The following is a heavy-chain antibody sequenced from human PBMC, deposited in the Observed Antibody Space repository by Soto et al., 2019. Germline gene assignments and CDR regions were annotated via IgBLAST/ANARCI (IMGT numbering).Heavy chain of an antibody. CDR1: GFNFIRKY. D-gene: IGHD3-10*01. Sequence: EVQLVESGGGLIQPGGSLRLSCAVSGFNFIRKYMIWVRQAPGKGLEWVSILYSGGTTYYADSVKGRFTISRDTSENTLYLQMSSLRAEDTAVYYCASGLYDSGSFYFDFWGQGTLVTVSS. V-gene: IGHV3-53*01. CDR3: ASGLYDSGSFYFDF. CDR2: LYSGGTT. J-gene: IGHJ4*02.